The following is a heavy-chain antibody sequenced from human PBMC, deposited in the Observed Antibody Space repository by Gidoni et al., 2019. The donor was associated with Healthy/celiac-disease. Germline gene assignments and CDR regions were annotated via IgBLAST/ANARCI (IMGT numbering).Heavy chain of an antibody. J-gene: IGHJ4*02. V-gene: IGHV4-39*01. Sequence: QLQLQESGPGLVKPSETLSLTGTVAGASISSSSYYWGWIRQPPGKGLEWFGSIYYSGSTYYNPSLKSRVTISVDTSKNQFSLKLSSVTAADTAVYYCARHARIAAADDDYWGQGTLVTVSS. CDR3: ARHARIAAADDDY. CDR2: IYYSGST. CDR1: GASISSSSYY. D-gene: IGHD6-13*01.